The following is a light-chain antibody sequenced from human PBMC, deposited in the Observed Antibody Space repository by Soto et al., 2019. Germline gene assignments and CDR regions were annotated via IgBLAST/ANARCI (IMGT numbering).Light chain of an antibody. Sequence: TVMTQSPGTLSVSLGERATLSCRASQNLSRYFLAWYQHKPGQAPRLLISGASRRATGIPDRFSGAGSGTDFTLTISRLEPEDFALYYCQQHDILPITFGQGTKVDIK. V-gene: IGKV3-20*01. CDR2: GAS. J-gene: IGKJ1*01. CDR1: QNLSRYF. CDR3: QQHDILPIT.